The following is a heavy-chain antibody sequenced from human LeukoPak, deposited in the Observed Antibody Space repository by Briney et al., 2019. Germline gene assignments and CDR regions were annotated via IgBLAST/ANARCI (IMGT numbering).Heavy chain of an antibody. V-gene: IGHV3-9*01. CDR2: ISWNSGSI. D-gene: IGHD3-10*01. J-gene: IGHJ6*02. CDR3: AKGYYGSGSFYDGDYYYYYGMDV. Sequence: GRSLRLSCAASGFTFDDYAMHWVRQAPGKGLECGSGISWNSGSIGYADSVKGRFTISRDNAKNSLYLQMNSLRAEDTALYYCAKGYYGSGSFYDGDYYYYYGMDVWGQGTTVTVSS. CDR1: GFTFDDYA.